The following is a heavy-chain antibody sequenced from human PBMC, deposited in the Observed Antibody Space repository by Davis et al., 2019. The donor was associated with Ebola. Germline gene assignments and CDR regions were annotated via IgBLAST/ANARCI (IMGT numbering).Heavy chain of an antibody. Sequence: GGSLRLSCVASGFTFSSYGMHWVRQAPGKGLEWVAVISYDGSNKYYADSVKGRFTISRDNSKNTLYLQMNSLRAEDTAVYYCAKDTVLSYYYGMDVWGQGTTVTVSS. CDR3: AKDTVLSYYYGMDV. J-gene: IGHJ6*02. D-gene: IGHD4-11*01. V-gene: IGHV3-30*18. CDR2: ISYDGSNK. CDR1: GFTFSSYG.